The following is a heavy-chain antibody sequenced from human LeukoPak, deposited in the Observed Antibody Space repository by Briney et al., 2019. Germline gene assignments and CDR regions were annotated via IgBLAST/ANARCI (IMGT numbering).Heavy chain of an antibody. CDR2: ISGSGDYT. V-gene: IGHV3-23*01. D-gene: IGHD3-10*01. CDR3: AKVTYGSGTYGAFDS. CDR1: RFTFSNYA. J-gene: IGHJ4*02. Sequence: PGGSLRLSCAASRFTFSNYAMSWVRQAPGKGLEWVSTISGSGDYTYYADSVKGRFTISRDNSKNTLYLQMNSLRAEDTAIYYCAKVTYGSGTYGAFDSWGQGTLVTVSS.